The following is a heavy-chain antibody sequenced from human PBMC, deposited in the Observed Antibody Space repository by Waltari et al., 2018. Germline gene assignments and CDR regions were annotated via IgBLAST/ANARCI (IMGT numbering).Heavy chain of an antibody. V-gene: IGHV4-59*01. CDR3: ARTQAARGAFDI. D-gene: IGHD6-25*01. Sequence: QVQLQESGPGLVKPSETLSLTCTVSGGSISSYYWSWLRQPPGKGLEWIGYIYYSGSTNYNPSLKSRVTISVDTSKNQFSLKLSSVTAADTAVYYCARTQAARGAFDIWGQGTMVTVSS. J-gene: IGHJ3*02. CDR1: GGSISSYY. CDR2: IYYSGST.